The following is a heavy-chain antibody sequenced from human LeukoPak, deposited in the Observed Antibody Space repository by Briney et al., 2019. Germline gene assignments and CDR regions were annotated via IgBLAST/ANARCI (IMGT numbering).Heavy chain of an antibody. CDR2: INRDGSST. V-gene: IGHV3-74*01. CDR3: ARDLEVATGPDI. D-gene: IGHD5-12*01. CDR1: GFTFSSYW. Sequence: GGSLRLSCGASGFTFSSYWMHWVRQVPGKGLVWVSRINRDGSSTNYADSAKGRFTISRDNAKNTLYLQMSSLRAEDTAVYFCARDLEVATGPDIWAPETLLTVSS. J-gene: IGHJ1*01.